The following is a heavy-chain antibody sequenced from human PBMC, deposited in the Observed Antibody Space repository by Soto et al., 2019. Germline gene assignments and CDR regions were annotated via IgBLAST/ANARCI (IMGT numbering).Heavy chain of an antibody. CDR2: IRSKAYGGTT. CDR3: TRDRVINSPYCSGGSCFYYFDY. V-gene: IGHV3-49*03. Sequence: GGSLRLSCTASGFTFGDYAMSRFRQAPGKGLEWVGFIRSKAYGGTTEYAASVKGRFTISRDDSKSIAYLQMNSLKTEDTAVYYCTRDRVINSPYCSGGSCFYYFDYWGQGTLVTVSS. D-gene: IGHD2-15*01. CDR1: GFTFGDYA. J-gene: IGHJ4*02.